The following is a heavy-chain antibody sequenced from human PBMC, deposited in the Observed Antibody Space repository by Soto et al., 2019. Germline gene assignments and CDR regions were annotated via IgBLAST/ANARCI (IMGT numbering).Heavy chain of an antibody. V-gene: IGHV3-23*01. D-gene: IGHD1-7*01. J-gene: IGHJ1*01. CDR2: ISGSGVIT. CDR1: GFTFSSHA. CDR3: AKTPSNWNYGKYFHH. Sequence: EVQLLESGGDLVQPGGSLRLSCAASGFTFSSHAMSWVRQASGKGLEWVSVISGSGVITYYADSVKGRFTISRDNSKNTLYLQMNSLSPEDTAVYYCAKTPSNWNYGKYFHHWGQGTLVTVS.